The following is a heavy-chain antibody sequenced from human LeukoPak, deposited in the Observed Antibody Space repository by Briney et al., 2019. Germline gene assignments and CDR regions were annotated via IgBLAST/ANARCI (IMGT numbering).Heavy chain of an antibody. D-gene: IGHD5-18*01. CDR3: ARDYFRYSYGVPNDY. CDR1: GGTFSSYA. Sequence: SVNVSCKASGGTFSSYAISWVRQAPGQGLEWMGRIIPILGIANYAQKFQGRVTITADKSTSTAYMELSSLRSEDTAVYYCARDYFRYSYGVPNDYWGQGTLVTVSS. V-gene: IGHV1-69*04. CDR2: IIPILGIA. J-gene: IGHJ4*02.